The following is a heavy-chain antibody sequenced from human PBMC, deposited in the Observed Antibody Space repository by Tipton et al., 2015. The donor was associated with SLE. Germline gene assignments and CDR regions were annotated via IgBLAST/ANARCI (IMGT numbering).Heavy chain of an antibody. CDR3: ARVPAVYYYYMDV. CDR1: GGSITTYY. Sequence: TLSLTCTVSGGSITTYYWNWIRQPPGKGLEWIGNMYESGSTNYNPSLKSRVAISVDTSKNQFSLKLSSVTAADTAVYYCARVPAVYYYYMDVWGKGTAVTVSS. CDR2: MYESGST. V-gene: IGHV4-59*01. J-gene: IGHJ6*03. D-gene: IGHD2-2*01.